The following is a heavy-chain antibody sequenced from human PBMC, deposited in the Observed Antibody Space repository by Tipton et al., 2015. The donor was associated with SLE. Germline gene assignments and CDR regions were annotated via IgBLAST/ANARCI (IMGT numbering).Heavy chain of an antibody. D-gene: IGHD6-13*01. CDR3: ARVVYSFSDAFDI. V-gene: IGHV4-59*01. CDR2: IFYSGTT. CDR1: DDSFTNYY. Sequence: TLSLTCTVSDDSFTNYYWSWIRQPPGKGLEWIGYIFYSGTTDYNPSLRSRVTISVDTSKNQFSLKVNSVNVADTAVYYCARVVYSFSDAFDIWGQGTLVTVSS. J-gene: IGHJ3*02.